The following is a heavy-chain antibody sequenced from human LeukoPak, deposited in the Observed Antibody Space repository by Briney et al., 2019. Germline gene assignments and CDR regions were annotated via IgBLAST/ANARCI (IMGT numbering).Heavy chain of an antibody. Sequence: PGRSLRLSCAASGFTFSSYGMHWVRQAPGKGLEWVAVISYDGSNKYYADSVKGRFTISRDNSKNTLYLQMNSLRAEDTAVYYCAKYGRYCSSTSCYVDYWGQGTLVTVSS. D-gene: IGHD2-2*01. J-gene: IGHJ4*02. CDR3: AKYGRYCSSTSCYVDY. CDR1: GFTFSSYG. CDR2: ISYDGSNK. V-gene: IGHV3-30*18.